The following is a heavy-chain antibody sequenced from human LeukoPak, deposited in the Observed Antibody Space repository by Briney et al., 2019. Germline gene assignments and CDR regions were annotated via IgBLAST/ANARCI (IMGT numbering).Heavy chain of an antibody. CDR1: GFTFSSYG. CDR2: ISYDGSNK. CDR3: AKDLMIVRAFDI. Sequence: GGSLRLSCAASGFTFSSYGMHWVRQAPGKGLEWVAVISYDGSNKYYADSVKGRFTISRDSSKNTLYLQMNSLRAEDTAVYYCAKDLMIVRAFDIWGQGTMVTVSS. D-gene: IGHD3-22*01. V-gene: IGHV3-30*18. J-gene: IGHJ3*02.